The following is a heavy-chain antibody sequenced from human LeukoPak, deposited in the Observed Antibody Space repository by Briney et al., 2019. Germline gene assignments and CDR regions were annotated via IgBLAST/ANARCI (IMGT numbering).Heavy chain of an antibody. CDR1: GFTFSSSA. CDR3: AKDRGFGVFFQYYFDY. CDR2: ISYDGSNK. V-gene: IGHV3-30*18. Sequence: GGSLRLSCAASGFTFSSSAMHWVRQAPGKGLEWVAVISYDGSNKYYGDSVKGRFTISRDNSKNTLYLQTNSLRAEDTAVYYCAKDRGFGVFFQYYFDYWGQGTLVTVSS. D-gene: IGHD3-10*01. J-gene: IGHJ4*02.